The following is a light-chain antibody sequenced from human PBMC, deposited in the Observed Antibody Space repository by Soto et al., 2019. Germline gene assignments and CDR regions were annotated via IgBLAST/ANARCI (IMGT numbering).Light chain of an antibody. CDR2: KAS. CDR1: QSISSW. J-gene: IGKJ1*01. V-gene: IGKV1-5*03. Sequence: DIQMTQSPSTLSASVGDRVTITCRASQSISSWLAWYQQKPGKAPKLLIYKASSLESGVPSRFSGSGSGTEFTLTISSLQPDDFANYYCQQYNSYWTFGQGTKVGIK. CDR3: QQYNSYWT.